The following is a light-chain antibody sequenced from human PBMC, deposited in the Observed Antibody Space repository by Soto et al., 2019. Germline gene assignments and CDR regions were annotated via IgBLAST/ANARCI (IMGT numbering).Light chain of an antibody. V-gene: IGLV2-8*01. CDR2: EVS. Sequence: QSALTQPASVSGSPGQSITISCTGTSSDVGGYNYVSWYQQHPGKAPKFMIYEVSNRPSGVPDRFSGSKSGNTASLTVSGLQAEDEADYYCSSYGGSNNLVFGGGTKLTVL. CDR1: SSDVGGYNY. CDR3: SSYGGSNNLV. J-gene: IGLJ2*01.